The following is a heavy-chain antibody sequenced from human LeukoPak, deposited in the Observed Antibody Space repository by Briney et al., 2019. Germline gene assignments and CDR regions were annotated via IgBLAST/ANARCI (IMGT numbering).Heavy chain of an antibody. Sequence: GRSLRLSCAASGLTFSDSYMSWIRQPARKWLEWVSYISSSGTTIYYADSVRGRFTVSRDNAKNSLYLQMDTLSAEDTAVYYCASLRGVNRWGQGTLVTVSS. CDR1: GLTFSDSY. D-gene: IGHD3-10*01. CDR3: ASLRGVNR. V-gene: IGHV3-11*01. CDR2: ISSSGTTI. J-gene: IGHJ4*02.